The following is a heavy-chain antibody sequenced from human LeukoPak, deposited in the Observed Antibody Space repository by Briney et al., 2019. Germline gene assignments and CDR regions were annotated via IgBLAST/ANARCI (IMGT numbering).Heavy chain of an antibody. CDR3: ARRRVLWFGEHGDAFDI. V-gene: IGHV4-39*01. Sequence: SETLSLTCTVSGGSISSSSYYWGWIRQPPGKGLEWIGSIYYSGSTYYNPSLKSRVTISVDTSKNQFSLKLSSVTAADTAVYYCARRRVLWFGEHGDAFDIWGQGTMVTVSS. J-gene: IGHJ3*02. CDR1: GGSISSSSYY. CDR2: IYYSGST. D-gene: IGHD3-10*01.